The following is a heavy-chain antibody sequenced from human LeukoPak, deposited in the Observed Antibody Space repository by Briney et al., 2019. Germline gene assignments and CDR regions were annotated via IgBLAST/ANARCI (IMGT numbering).Heavy chain of an antibody. CDR2: ISAYNGNT. J-gene: IGHJ4*02. V-gene: IGHV1-18*01. D-gene: IGHD3-3*01. Sequence: ASVKVSCKASGYTFTSYGISWVRQAPGQGLEWMGWISAYNGNTNYAQKLQGRVTMTTDTSTSTAYMELRSLRSDDTAVYYCASDFWSGYYTPMGVNYWGQGTLVTVSS. CDR3: ASDFWSGYYTPMGVNY. CDR1: GYTFTSYG.